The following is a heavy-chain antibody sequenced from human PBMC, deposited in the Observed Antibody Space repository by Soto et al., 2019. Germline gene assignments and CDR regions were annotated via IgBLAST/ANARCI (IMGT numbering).Heavy chain of an antibody. Sequence: PSETLSLTCTVSGGSISSGDYYWSWIRQPPGKGLEWIGYIYYSGSTYYNPSLKSRLTISIDTSKNQFSLKLSSVTAADTAVYYCARGRAGITIFGVVLNWFDPWGQGTLVTVSS. CDR1: GGSISSGDYY. J-gene: IGHJ5*02. V-gene: IGHV4-30-4*01. CDR3: ARGRAGITIFGVVLNWFDP. CDR2: IYYSGST. D-gene: IGHD3-3*01.